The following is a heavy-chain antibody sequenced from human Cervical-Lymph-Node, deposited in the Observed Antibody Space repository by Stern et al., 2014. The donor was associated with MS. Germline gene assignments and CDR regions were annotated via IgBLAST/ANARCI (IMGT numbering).Heavy chain of an antibody. Sequence: VQLVQSGAEVKKPGASVKVSCKASGYTFTSYDINWVRQATGQGLEWMGWMNPNSGNTGYAQKFQGRVTMTRNTSISTAYMELSSLRSEDTAVYYCARDGSGIVLMVGRNNYYGMDVWGQGTTVTVSS. CDR3: ARDGSGIVLMVGRNNYYGMDV. CDR1: GYTFTSYD. CDR2: MNPNSGNT. V-gene: IGHV1-8*01. D-gene: IGHD2-8*01. J-gene: IGHJ6*02.